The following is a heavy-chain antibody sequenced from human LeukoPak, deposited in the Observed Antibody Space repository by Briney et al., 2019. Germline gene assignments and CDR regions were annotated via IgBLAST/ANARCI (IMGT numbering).Heavy chain of an antibody. D-gene: IGHD2-15*01. CDR1: GGSFSGYY. V-gene: IGHV3-15*01. CDR2: IKSKTDGGTT. CDR3: TTDPIGGSHDY. J-gene: IGHJ4*02. Sequence: PSETLSLTCAVYGGSFSGYYWSWVRQAPGKGLEWVGRIKSKTDGGTTDYAAPVKGRFTISRDDSKNTLYLQMNSLKTEDTAVYYCTTDPIGGSHDYWGQGTLVTVSS.